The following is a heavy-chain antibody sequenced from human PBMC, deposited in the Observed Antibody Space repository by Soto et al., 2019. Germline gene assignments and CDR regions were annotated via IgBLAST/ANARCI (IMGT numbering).Heavy chain of an antibody. J-gene: IGHJ5*02. V-gene: IGHV3-23*01. D-gene: IGHD6-6*01. CDR2: ISGSGGST. CDR3: AKDPEGRIAARGWFDP. Sequence: GGSLRFSCAASGFTFSSYAMSWVRQAPGKGLEWVSAISGSGGSTYYADSVKGRFTISRDNSKNTLYLQMNSLRAEDTAVYYCAKDPEGRIAARGWFDPWGQGTLVTVSS. CDR1: GFTFSSYA.